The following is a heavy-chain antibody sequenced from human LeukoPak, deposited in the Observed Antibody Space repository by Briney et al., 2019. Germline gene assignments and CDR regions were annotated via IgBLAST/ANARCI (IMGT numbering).Heavy chain of an antibody. CDR3: ARARSGYYFDY. Sequence: GGSLILSCAASGFTFSSYSMNWVRQAPGKELEWVSSISSSSSYIYYADSVKGRFTISRDNAKNSLYLQMNNLSAEDTAVYYCARARSGYYFDYWGQGTLVTVSS. V-gene: IGHV3-21*01. CDR2: ISSSSSYI. D-gene: IGHD3-3*01. J-gene: IGHJ4*02. CDR1: GFTFSSYS.